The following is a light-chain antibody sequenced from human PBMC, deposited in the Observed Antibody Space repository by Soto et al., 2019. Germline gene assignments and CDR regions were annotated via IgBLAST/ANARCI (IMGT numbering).Light chain of an antibody. V-gene: IGLV2-14*01. Sequence: QSVLTQPASVYGTLGQSITISCTGTSSDVGGYNYVSWYQQHPDKAPKLIISEVSDRPSGVSHRFSGSKTGNTASLTISGLLAEDEADYYCSSYAVNRTDVFGSGTKVTVL. CDR2: EVS. CDR1: SSDVGGYNY. J-gene: IGLJ1*01. CDR3: SSYAVNRTDV.